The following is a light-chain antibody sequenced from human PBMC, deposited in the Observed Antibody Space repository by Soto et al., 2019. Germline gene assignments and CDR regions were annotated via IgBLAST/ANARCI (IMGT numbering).Light chain of an antibody. Sequence: DIVMTQSPLSLPVTPGEPASISCRSSQSLLHSNGYNYLDWYLQTPGQSPQLLIYLGSNRASGVPDMFSGSGSGTDFTLKISRVEAEDVGVYYCMQALQTPWTFGQGTKVEIK. J-gene: IGKJ1*01. CDR1: QSLLHSNGYNY. V-gene: IGKV2-28*01. CDR3: MQALQTPWT. CDR2: LGS.